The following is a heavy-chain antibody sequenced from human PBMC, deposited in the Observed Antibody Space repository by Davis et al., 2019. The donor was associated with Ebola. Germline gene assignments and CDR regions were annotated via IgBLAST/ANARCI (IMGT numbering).Heavy chain of an antibody. J-gene: IGHJ4*02. CDR2: IIDIGST. CDR3: ARSGGGRRPDYGEL. V-gene: IGHV4-34*12. D-gene: IGHD4-17*01. CDR1: GASFRGYY. Sequence: MPWEPLTLTCAVLGASFRGYYWRWIRQPPRKGLDLSGGIIDIGSTNYNPSLKSRVTISVDTSKSQFSLKLNSVTAADTAVYYCARSGGGRRPDYGELWGQGTLVTVSS.